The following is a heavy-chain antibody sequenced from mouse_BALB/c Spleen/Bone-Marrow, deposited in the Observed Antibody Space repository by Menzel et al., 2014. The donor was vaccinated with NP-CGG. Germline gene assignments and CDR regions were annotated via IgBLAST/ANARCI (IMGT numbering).Heavy chain of an antibody. CDR3: ARPKGFALDY. V-gene: IGHV1-4*01. Sequence: QVQLQQSGAELASPGASVKMSCKASGYTFTDYTIQWVKQRPGQGLEWIGYVNPRSGYANYNQKFKDKATLTADKSSSTAFMQLSSLTSEDSAVYYCARPKGFALDYWGQGTARTVSS. J-gene: IGHJ2*01. CDR2: VNPRSGYA. CDR1: GYTFTDYT.